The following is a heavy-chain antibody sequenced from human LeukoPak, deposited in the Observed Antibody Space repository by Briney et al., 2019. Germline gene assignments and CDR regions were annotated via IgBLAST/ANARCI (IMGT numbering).Heavy chain of an antibody. D-gene: IGHD5-24*01. V-gene: IGHV1-2*02. J-gene: IGHJ5*02. Sequence: ASVTVSCKASGYTFNSYGISWVRQAPGQGLEWMGWINPNSGGTNYAQKFQGRVTMTRDTSISTAYMELSRLRSDDTAVYYCAREYRRDGYNGINWFDPWGQGTLVTVSS. CDR1: GYTFNSYG. CDR3: AREYRRDGYNGINWFDP. CDR2: INPNSGGT.